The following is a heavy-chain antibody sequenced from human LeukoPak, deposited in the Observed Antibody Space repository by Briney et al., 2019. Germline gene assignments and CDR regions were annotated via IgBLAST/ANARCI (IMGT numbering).Heavy chain of an antibody. Sequence: GGSLRLSCATSGFTFSSYAVTWVRHAPGEGLEWVSSISSSGGTTWYADSVKGRFTISRDKSKNTLYLQMNSLRAEDTAVYYCASQDVLHNGAHWVHLQHWGQGTLVTVSS. J-gene: IGHJ1*01. CDR1: GFTFSSYA. CDR3: ASQDVLHNGAHWVHLQH. V-gene: IGHV3-23*01. D-gene: IGHD2-8*01. CDR2: ISSSGGTT.